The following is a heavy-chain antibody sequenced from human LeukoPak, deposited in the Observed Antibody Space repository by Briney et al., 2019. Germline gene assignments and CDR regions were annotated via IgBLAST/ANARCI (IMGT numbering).Heavy chain of an antibody. Sequence: GGSLRLSCVASGVTLSNYAMSWARQAPGKGLEWVSSISGTGGSTHYADSVKGRFTISRDNSKNTLYLQMNSLRAGDTAVYYCAKSSYYDSSGFYREYYFDYWGQGTLVPVSS. D-gene: IGHD3-22*01. CDR3: AKSSYYDSSGFYREYYFDY. J-gene: IGHJ4*02. CDR1: GVTLSNYA. V-gene: IGHV3-23*01. CDR2: ISGTGGST.